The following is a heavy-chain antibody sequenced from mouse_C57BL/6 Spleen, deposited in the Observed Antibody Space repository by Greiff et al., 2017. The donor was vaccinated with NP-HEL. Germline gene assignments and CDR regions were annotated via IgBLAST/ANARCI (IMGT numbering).Heavy chain of an antibody. J-gene: IGHJ4*01. CDR1: GYAFSSSW. CDR3: ARCPSDYDYEFYAMDY. Sequence: VKLQQSGPELVKPGASVKISCKASGYAFSSSWMNWVKQRPGKGLEWIGRIYPGDGDTNYIGKFKGKATLTADKSSSTAYMQLSSLTSEDSAVYFCARCPSDYDYEFYAMDYWGQGTSVTVSS. D-gene: IGHD2-4*01. V-gene: IGHV1-82*01. CDR2: IYPGDGDT.